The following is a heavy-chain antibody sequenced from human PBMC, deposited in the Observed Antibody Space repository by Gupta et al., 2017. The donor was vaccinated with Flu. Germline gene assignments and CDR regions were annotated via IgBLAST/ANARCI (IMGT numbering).Heavy chain of an antibody. CDR1: GGSFSGYY. D-gene: IGHD6-13*01. CDR2: INHSGST. V-gene: IGHV4-34*01. Sequence: QVQLQQWGAGLLKPSETLSLTCAVYGGSFSGYYWSWIRQPPGKGLEWIGEINHSGSTNYNPSLKSRVTISVDTSKNQFSLKLSSVTAADTAVYYCARDISAAAGSDYWGQGTLVTVSS. CDR3: ARDISAAAGSDY. J-gene: IGHJ4*02.